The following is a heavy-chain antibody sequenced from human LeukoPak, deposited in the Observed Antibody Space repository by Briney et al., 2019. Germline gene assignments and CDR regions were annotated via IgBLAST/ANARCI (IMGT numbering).Heavy chain of an antibody. V-gene: IGHV3-48*02. D-gene: IGHD3-10*01. CDR1: GFTFSSYS. CDR2: ISSSSNI. Sequence: GGSLRLSCAASGFTFSSYSMNWVRQAPGKGLEWVSYISSSSNIYYADSVKGRFTISRDNAKNSLYLQMNSLRDEDTAVYYCARDSSFMVQGVIAFDYWGQGTLVTVSS. CDR3: ARDSSFMVQGVIAFDY. J-gene: IGHJ4*02.